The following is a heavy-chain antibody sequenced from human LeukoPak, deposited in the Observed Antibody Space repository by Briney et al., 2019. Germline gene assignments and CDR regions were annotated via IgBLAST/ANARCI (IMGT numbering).Heavy chain of an antibody. CDR3: AKWPTTVTTISGHDY. CDR1: GCSISSGDYY. Sequence: SQTLSLTCTVSGCSISSGDYYWSWIRQPPGKGLEWIGSIYYSGSTYYNPSLKSRVTITVDTSKNQFSLKLSYVTAADTAVYYCAKWPTTVTTISGHDYWGQGTLVTVSS. D-gene: IGHD4-17*01. CDR2: IYYSGST. V-gene: IGHV4-30-4*01. J-gene: IGHJ4*02.